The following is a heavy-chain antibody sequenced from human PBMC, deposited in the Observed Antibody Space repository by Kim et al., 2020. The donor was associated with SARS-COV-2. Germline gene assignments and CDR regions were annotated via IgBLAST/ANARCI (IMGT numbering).Heavy chain of an antibody. CDR2: ISVNGGTT. V-gene: IGHV3-23*01. CDR1: GFTFNSHA. D-gene: IGHD3-10*01. Sequence: GGSLRLSCAASGFTFNSHAMSWVRQAPGKGLEWVTSISVNGGTTYYADSVKGRFTISRDDSKNTLYLQMNSLRAGDTAIYYCAKDNGGSGVGGEWGQGTLVTVSS. CDR3: AKDNGGSGVGGE. J-gene: IGHJ4*02.